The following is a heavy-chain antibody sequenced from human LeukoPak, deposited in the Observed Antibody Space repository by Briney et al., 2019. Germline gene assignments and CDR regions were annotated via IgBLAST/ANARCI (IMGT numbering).Heavy chain of an antibody. V-gene: IGHV4-30-4*01. Sequence: SETLSLTCTVSGGSISSGDYYWSWIRQPPGKGLEWIGYIYYSGSTYYNPPPKSRVTISVDTSKNQFSLKLSSVTAADTAVYYCASTYYDFWTEFDYWGQGTLVTVSS. CDR1: GGSISSGDYY. J-gene: IGHJ4*02. CDR2: IYYSGST. CDR3: ASTYYDFWTEFDY. D-gene: IGHD3-3*01.